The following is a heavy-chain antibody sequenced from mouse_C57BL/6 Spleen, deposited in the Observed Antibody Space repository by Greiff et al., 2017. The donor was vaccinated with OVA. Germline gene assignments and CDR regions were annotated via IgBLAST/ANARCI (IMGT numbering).Heavy chain of an antibody. V-gene: IGHV1-42*01. CDR2: INPSTGGT. CDR1: GYSFTGYY. CDR3: ASITTVAFDY. J-gene: IGHJ2*01. Sequence: EVQLQESGPELVKPGASVKISCKASGYSFTGYYMNWVKQSPEKSLEWIGEINPSTGGTTYNQKFKAKATLTVDTSSSTAYMQLKSLTSEDSAVYYCASITTVAFDYWGQGTTLTVSS. D-gene: IGHD1-1*01.